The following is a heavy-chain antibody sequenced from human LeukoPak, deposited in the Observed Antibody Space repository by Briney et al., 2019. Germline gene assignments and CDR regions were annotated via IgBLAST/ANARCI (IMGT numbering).Heavy chain of an antibody. CDR1: GFTFSSFA. J-gene: IGHJ6*03. CDR2: ISNSGGST. V-gene: IGHV3-23*01. CDR3: AKRVVRVTNYYYMDV. D-gene: IGHD1-26*01. Sequence: GGSLRLSCAASGFTFSSFAMNWVRQAPGKGLEWVSGISNSGGSTFYADSVKGRFTISRDNSKNTLYLQMNSLRAEDTAVYYCAKRVVRVTNYYYMDVWAKGTTVTVPS.